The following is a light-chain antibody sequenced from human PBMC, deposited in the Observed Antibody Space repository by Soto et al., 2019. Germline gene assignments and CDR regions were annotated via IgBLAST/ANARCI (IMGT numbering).Light chain of an antibody. CDR1: QAIKND. Sequence: IQMTQSPSSMSASVGERPIITCPASQAIKNDLAWYQQKPGKAPRLLIYAASTLQTGVPSRFSGSGSGKDFTLTISSLQPEDFATYCCLQAFSYPLMFGQGTKVDIK. V-gene: IGKV1-6*01. CDR2: AAS. J-gene: IGKJ1*01. CDR3: LQAFSYPLM.